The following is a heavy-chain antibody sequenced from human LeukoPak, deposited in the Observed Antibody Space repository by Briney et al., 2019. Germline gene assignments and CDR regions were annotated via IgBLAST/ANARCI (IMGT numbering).Heavy chain of an antibody. CDR2: INHSGST. V-gene: IGHV4-34*01. CDR3: ARGSTLPFDY. Sequence: PSETLSLTCAVYGGSFSGYYWSWIRQPPGKGLEWIGEINHSGSTNYNPSLKSRVTISVDTSKNQFSLKLSSVTAADTAVYYCARGSTLPFDYWGQGTLVTVSS. CDR1: GGSFSGYY. J-gene: IGHJ4*02.